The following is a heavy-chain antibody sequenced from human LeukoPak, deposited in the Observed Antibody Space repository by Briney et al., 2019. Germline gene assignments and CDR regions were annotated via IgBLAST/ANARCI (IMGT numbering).Heavy chain of an antibody. J-gene: IGHJ4*02. CDR2: IIPIFGTA. D-gene: IGHD3-9*01. V-gene: IGHV1-69*13. Sequence: GASVKVSCKASGGTFSSYAISWVRQAPGQGLEWMGGIIPIFGTANYAQKFQGRVTITADESTSTAYMELSSVRSEDTAVYYCASSDYDILTGYYGWGQGTLVTVSS. CDR1: GGTFSSYA. CDR3: ASSDYDILTGYYG.